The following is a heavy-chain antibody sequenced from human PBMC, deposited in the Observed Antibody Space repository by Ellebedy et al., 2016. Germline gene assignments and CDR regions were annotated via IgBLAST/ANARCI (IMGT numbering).Heavy chain of an antibody. V-gene: IGHV3-21*01. CDR2: ISSSSSYI. D-gene: IGHD3-22*01. Sequence: GESLKISXAASGFTFSSYAMSWVRQAPGKGLEWVSSISSSSSYIYYADSVKGRFTISRDNAKNSLYLQMNSLRAEDTAVYYCARGTYYYDSSGYYDRYYFDYWGQGTLVTVSS. CDR1: GFTFSSYA. J-gene: IGHJ4*02. CDR3: ARGTYYYDSSGYYDRYYFDY.